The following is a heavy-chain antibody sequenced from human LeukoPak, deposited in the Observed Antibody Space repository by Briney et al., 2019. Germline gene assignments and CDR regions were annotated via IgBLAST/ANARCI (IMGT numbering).Heavy chain of an antibody. CDR1: GGTFSSYA. J-gene: IGHJ6*02. D-gene: IGHD1-26*01. V-gene: IGHV1-69*04. Sequence: SVKVSCKASGGTFSSYAISWVRQAPGQGLEWMGRIIPILGIANYAQKFQGRVTITADKSTSTAYMELSSLRSEDTAVYYCARGLVGATYYYYYGMDVWGQGTTVTVSS. CDR2: IIPILGIA. CDR3: ARGLVGATYYYYYGMDV.